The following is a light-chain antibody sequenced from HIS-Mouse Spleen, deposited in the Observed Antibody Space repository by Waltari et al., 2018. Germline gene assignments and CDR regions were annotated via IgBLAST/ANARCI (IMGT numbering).Light chain of an antibody. J-gene: IGLJ2*01. CDR1: AFPKQY. Sequence: SYELTQPPSESVSPGQTARITCSGDAFPKQYAYWYQQKSGQAPVLVIYEDSKRPSGIPERFSGSSSGTMATLTISGAQVEDEADYYCYSTDSSGNHRVFGGGTKLTVL. V-gene: IGLV3-10*01. CDR3: YSTDSSGNHRV. CDR2: EDS.